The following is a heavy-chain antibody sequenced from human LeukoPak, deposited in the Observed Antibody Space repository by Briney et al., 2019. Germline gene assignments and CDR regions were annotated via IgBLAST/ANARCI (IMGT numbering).Heavy chain of an antibody. CDR1: GGSISSSSYY. CDR2: IYYSGST. J-gene: IGHJ6*03. D-gene: IGHD1-26*01. V-gene: IGHV4-39*07. CDR3: ARGETYYYYMDV. Sequence: SETLSLTCTVSGGSISSSSYYWGWIRQPPGKGLEWIGSIYYSGSTSYNLSLKSRVTISVGTSKNQFSLKLSSVTAADTAVYYCARGETYYYYMDVWGKGTTVTVSS.